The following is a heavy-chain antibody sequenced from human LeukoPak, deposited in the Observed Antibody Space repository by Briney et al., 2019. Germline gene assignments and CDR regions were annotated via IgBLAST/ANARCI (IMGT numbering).Heavy chain of an antibody. CDR1: GFTVSSNY. CDR3: ARGSNIVATS. V-gene: IGHV3-53*01. Sequence: GGSLRLSCAASGFTVSSNYMSWVRQDPEKGLEWVSVIYSGGSTYYADSVKGRFTISRDNSKNTLYLQMNSLRAEDTAVYYCARGSNIVATSWGQGTLVTVSS. J-gene: IGHJ4*02. CDR2: IYSGGST. D-gene: IGHD5-12*01.